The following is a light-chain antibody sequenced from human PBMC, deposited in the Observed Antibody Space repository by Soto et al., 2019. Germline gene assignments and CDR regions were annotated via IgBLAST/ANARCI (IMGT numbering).Light chain of an antibody. J-gene: IGLJ3*02. Sequence: QSALTQPRSASGSPGQSVTISCTGTSSDVGNYDYVSWYQQHPGMAPQLIIYDIAKRPSGVPDRFSGSKFGNTASLTISGLQAEDEADYYCCSYAGSYSWVFGGGTKLTVL. CDR3: CSYAGSYSWV. V-gene: IGLV2-11*01. CDR2: DIA. CDR1: SSDVGNYDY.